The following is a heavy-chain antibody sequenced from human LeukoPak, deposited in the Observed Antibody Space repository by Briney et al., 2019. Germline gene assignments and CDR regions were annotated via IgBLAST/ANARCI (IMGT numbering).Heavy chain of an antibody. J-gene: IGHJ4*02. D-gene: IGHD3-3*01. CDR1: GFTFSNYA. V-gene: IGHV3-30-3*01. Sequence: GGSLRLSCAASGFTFSNYAILWVRQAPGKGLEWVAVISYDGSSKNFADSVKGRFTISRDNSKNTLYLQMNSLRAEDTAVFYCARDQYDTWSRRGNFDSWGQGTLVIVSS. CDR2: ISYDGSSK. CDR3: ARDQYDTWSRRGNFDS.